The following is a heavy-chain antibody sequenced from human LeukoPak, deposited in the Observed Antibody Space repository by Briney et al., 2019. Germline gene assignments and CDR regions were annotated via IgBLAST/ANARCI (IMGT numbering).Heavy chain of an antibody. CDR1: GYIFTSCC. D-gene: IGHD3-22*01. V-gene: IGHV1-18*01. J-gene: IGHJ6*03. Sequence: ASVKLSCKASGYIFTSCCNSWVRQAPGQGFVWVGCIRAYNDNTNYAQKLQGRVTMTTDTSTSTAYMELRSLRSDDTAVYYCARGYYYDSSGYYFHYYYMDVSGKGSTLTVSS. CDR2: IRAYNDNT. CDR3: ARGYYYDSSGYYFHYYYMDV.